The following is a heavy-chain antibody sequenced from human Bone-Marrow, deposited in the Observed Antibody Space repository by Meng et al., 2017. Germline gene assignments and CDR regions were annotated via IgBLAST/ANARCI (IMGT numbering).Heavy chain of an antibody. D-gene: IGHD3-22*01. CDR3: ARYNDAGSSGYYYVHDAFDI. J-gene: IGHJ3*02. V-gene: IGHV3-9*01. Sequence: LSLPCAASGFTFDDYAMHWVRQAPGKGLEWVSGISWNSVSIGYADSVKGRFTITRDNAKNTRYLQMNSLRSEDTAVYYCARYNDAGSSGYYYVHDAFDIWGQGTMVTVSS. CDR2: ISWNSVSI. CDR1: GFTFDDYA.